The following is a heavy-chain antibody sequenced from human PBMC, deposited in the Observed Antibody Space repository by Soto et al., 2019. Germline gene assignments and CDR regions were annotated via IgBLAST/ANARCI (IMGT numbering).Heavy chain of an antibody. CDR2: IFHSGNT. CDR1: AFSISSGFY. V-gene: IGHV4-38-2*01. D-gene: IGHD3-3*01. J-gene: IGHJ4*02. CDR3: ARQRTREGYNFYDY. Sequence: PSETLSLTCAVSAFSISSGFYWGWIRQPPGKGLEWIGMIFHSGNTYYNPSLKSRVTISVDTSKNQFSLTLSSVTAADTVVYYCARQRTREGYNFYDYWGQGILVTVSS.